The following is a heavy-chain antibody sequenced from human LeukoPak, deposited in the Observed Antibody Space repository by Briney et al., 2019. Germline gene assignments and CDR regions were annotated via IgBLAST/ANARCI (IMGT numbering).Heavy chain of an antibody. J-gene: IGHJ3*02. CDR2: INWNGGKI. D-gene: IGHD3-22*01. CDR1: GFTFDDYA. CDR3: ARDLDIAMIPHYYDAFDI. Sequence: PGGSLRLSCAASGFTFDDYAMHWIRQAPGKGLEWVSGINWNGGKIGYADSVKGRFTISRDNAKNSLYLQMNSLRAEDTAMYYCARDLDIAMIPHYYDAFDIWGQGTMVTVSS. V-gene: IGHV3-20*04.